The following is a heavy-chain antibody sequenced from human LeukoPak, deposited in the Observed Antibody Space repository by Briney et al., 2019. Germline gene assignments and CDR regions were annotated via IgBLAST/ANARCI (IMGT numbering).Heavy chain of an antibody. CDR1: AFTLTGYS. D-gene: IGHD2-8*01. CDR3: ARRDVVLMVYAAPEYYFDY. CDR2: INPNRGGT. V-gene: IGHV1-2*02. J-gene: IGHJ4*02. Sequence: SVNVSCKASAFTLTGYSMHWVRQAHGQGLEWMGWINPNRGGTNYAQRVEGRVTMTRDTSITTAYMELSRLRSDDTAVYYCARRDVVLMVYAAPEYYFDYWGQGTLVTVSS.